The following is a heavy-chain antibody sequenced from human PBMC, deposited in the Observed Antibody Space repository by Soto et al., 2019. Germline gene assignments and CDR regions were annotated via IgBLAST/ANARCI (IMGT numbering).Heavy chain of an antibody. CDR3: AKWLFVSGWLGDS. J-gene: IGHJ4*02. Sequence: PGGSLRLACAASGFTFSSYAMSWVRQAPGKGLEWVSAISGSSGSTYYADSVKGRFTISRDNSKNTLYLQMNSLRAEDTAVYYFAKWLFVSGWLGDSWGQRTLDTGSS. V-gene: IGHV3-23*01. CDR1: GFTFSSYA. D-gene: IGHD6-19*01. CDR2: ISGSSGST.